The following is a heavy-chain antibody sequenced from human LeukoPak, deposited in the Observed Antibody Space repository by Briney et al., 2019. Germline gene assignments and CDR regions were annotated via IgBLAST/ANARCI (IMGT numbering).Heavy chain of an antibody. CDR2: IYPGDSDT. V-gene: IGHV5-51*01. J-gene: IGHJ4*02. CDR3: ARQARDCVWGSYRYTPYFDY. CDR1: GYSFTSYW. Sequence: GESLKISCKGSGYSFTSYWIGWVRQMPGKGLEWMGIIYPGDSDTRYSPSFQGQVTISADKSISTAYLQWSSLKASDTAMYYCARQARDCVWGSYRYTPYFDYWGQGTLVTVSS. D-gene: IGHD3-16*02.